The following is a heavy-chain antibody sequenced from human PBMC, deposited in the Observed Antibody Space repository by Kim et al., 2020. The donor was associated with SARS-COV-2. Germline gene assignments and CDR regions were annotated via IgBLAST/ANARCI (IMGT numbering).Heavy chain of an antibody. V-gene: IGHV3-23*01. Sequence: ADPVKGRFTISRDNSKNTLYLQMNTLTAEDTAVYYCAKDPDSGWYGGYFDYWGQGTLVTVSS. CDR3: AKDPDSGWYGGYFDY. J-gene: IGHJ4*02. D-gene: IGHD6-19*01.